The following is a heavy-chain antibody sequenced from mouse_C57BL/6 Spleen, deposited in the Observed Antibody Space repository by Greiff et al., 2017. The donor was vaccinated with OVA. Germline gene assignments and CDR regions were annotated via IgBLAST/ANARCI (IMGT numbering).Heavy chain of an antibody. CDR2: ISSGSSTI. V-gene: IGHV5-17*01. CDR1: GFTFSDYG. D-gene: IGHD1-1*01. Sequence: EVQLVESGGGLVKPGGSLKLSCAASGFTFSDYGMHWVRQAPEKGLEWVAYISSGSSTIYYADTVKGRFTISRDNAKNTLFLQMTSLRSEDTAMYYCARDSLYYYGSSYPLFDYWGQGTTLTVSS. CDR3: ARDSLYYYGSSYPLFDY. J-gene: IGHJ2*01.